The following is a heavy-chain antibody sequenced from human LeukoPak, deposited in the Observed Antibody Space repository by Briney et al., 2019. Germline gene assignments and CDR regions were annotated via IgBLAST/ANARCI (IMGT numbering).Heavy chain of an antibody. D-gene: IGHD2-21*01. CDR1: GFSFSTHY. J-gene: IGHJ3*02. CDR2: INPDGSEK. V-gene: IGHV3-7*01. Sequence: GGSLRLSCAASGFSFSTHYMSWVRQAPGKGLEWVAIINPDGSEKSYVDSVKSRFTISRDNSEKLLYLNMNNLRAEDTALYYCARDPAYGALDIWGQGTVVTVSS. CDR3: ARDPAYGALDI.